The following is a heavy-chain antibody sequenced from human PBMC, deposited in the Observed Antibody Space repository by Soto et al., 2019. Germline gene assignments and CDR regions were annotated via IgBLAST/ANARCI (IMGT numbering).Heavy chain of an antibody. V-gene: IGHV4-4*02. J-gene: IGHJ4*02. CDR3: ARSAGWYAVHS. D-gene: IGHD6-19*01. CDR2: VFHTGTT. Sequence: QVQLQESGPGLVKPSGTLSLTCAVSGDSVSSPYYWCWVRQPPGKGLEWIGEVFHTGTTSYKPSLRSRVTISMDKYNNQFSLDLTSVTAADTAVYYCARSAGWYAVHSWGPGTLVIVSS. CDR1: GDSVSSPYY.